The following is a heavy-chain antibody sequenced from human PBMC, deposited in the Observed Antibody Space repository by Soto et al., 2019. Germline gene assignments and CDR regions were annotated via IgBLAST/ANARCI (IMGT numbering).Heavy chain of an antibody. D-gene: IGHD4-17*01. CDR2: IHSSGSA. V-gene: IGHV4-59*02. CDR3: ARFYGDSRGGYWFDP. CDR1: GDSVSGSL. J-gene: IGHJ5*02. Sequence: SETLSLTCTIFGDSVSGSLWSWIRQPPGKGLEWIGYIHSSGSAYYNPSLKSRVTISVETPENQISLRVKSVTAADTSIYYCARFYGDSRGGYWFDPWGQGALVTVSS.